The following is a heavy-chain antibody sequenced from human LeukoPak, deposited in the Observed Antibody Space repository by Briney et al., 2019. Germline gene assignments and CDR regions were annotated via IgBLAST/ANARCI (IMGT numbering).Heavy chain of an antibody. V-gene: IGHV3-21*01. D-gene: IGHD3-22*01. J-gene: IGHJ5*02. CDR2: IVASGAST. Sequence: GGSLRLSCAASGFTFSRYGMSWVRQSPGKGLEWVSAIVASGASTYHADSVKGRFTISRDNAKNSLYLQMNSLRAEDTAVYYCARDPSHYYDSSGYYAEPWFDPWGQGTLVTVSS. CDR1: GFTFSRYG. CDR3: ARDPSHYYDSSGYYAEPWFDP.